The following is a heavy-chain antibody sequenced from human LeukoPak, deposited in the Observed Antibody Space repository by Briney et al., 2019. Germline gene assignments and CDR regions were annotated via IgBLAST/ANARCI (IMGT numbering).Heavy chain of an antibody. D-gene: IGHD2-21*02. V-gene: IGHV3-23*01. Sequence: PGGSLRLSCTASGFTFGDYAMSWVRQAPGKGLEWVSAISGSGGSTYYADSVKGRFTISRDNSKNTLYLQMNSLRAEDTAVYYCAKEGDFLSTSPFDYWGQGTLVTVSS. J-gene: IGHJ4*02. CDR3: AKEGDFLSTSPFDY. CDR1: GFTFGDYA. CDR2: ISGSGGST.